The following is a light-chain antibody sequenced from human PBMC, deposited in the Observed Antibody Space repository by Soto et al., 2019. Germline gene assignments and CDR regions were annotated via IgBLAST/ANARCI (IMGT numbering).Light chain of an antibody. V-gene: IGKV3D-7*01. CDR1: QSVSSSY. J-gene: IGKJ5*01. Sequence: PGERVPLSCSASQSVSSSYLTWYQQKPGQAPRLLIYGASTRATGIPARFSGSGSGTDFTLTISSLQPEDVATYYCQKYNSAVDTFGGGTRLEIK. CDR3: QKYNSAVDT. CDR2: GAS.